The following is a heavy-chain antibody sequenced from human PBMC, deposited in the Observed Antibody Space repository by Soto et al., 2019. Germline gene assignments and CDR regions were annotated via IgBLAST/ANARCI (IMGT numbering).Heavy chain of an antibody. V-gene: IGHV4-34*01. Sequence: QVQLQQWGAGLLKPSETLSLTCAVYGGSFSGYYWTWIRQPPGKGLECIGEINHRGRTNYNPSLKSQITISVDRSKNQFSLRLSSVTAADTAVYYCARRGYGDYGSPYTNFDYWSQGTLVTVSS. CDR2: INHRGRT. CDR1: GGSFSGYY. J-gene: IGHJ4*02. CDR3: ARRGYGDYGSPYTNFDY. D-gene: IGHD4-17*01.